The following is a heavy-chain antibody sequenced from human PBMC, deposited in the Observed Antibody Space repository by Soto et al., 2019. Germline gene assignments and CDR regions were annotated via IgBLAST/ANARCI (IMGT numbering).Heavy chain of an antibody. CDR3: ARTHNELGPST. V-gene: IGHV3-23*01. CDR1: GFTFSSYA. CDR2: ISDSGGST. J-gene: IGHJ5*02. Sequence: DVLLLDSGGGLVKPGGSLRLSCAASGFTFSSYAMSWVRQAPGKGLEWVSGISDSGGSTYYADSVKGRFTISRDNSKNTLYLQMNSLRAEDTAVYYCARTHNELGPSTWGQGILVTVSS. D-gene: IGHD1-7*01.